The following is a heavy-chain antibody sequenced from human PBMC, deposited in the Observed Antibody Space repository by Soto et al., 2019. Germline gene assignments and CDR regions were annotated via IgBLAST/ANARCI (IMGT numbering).Heavy chain of an antibody. D-gene: IGHD3-3*01. V-gene: IGHV3-15*01. CDR1: GFTFYSAW. CDR3: TTDLRRDVLAGQFDY. CDR2: FKSQTDGGTT. J-gene: IGHJ4*02. Sequence: GGSLRLSCAASGFTFYSAWMSWVRQAPGKGLEWVGRFKSQTDGGTTEYAAPVKGRFTISRDDSKNRLYLQMNSLKTEDTAVYYCTTDLRRDVLAGQFDYWGKGALVTVSS.